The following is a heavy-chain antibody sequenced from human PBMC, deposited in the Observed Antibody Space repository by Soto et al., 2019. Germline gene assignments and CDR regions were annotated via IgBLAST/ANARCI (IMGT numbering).Heavy chain of an antibody. J-gene: IGHJ4*02. CDR2: IDTGNGKT. CDR1: GYTFIEYP. Sequence: QVQLIQSGAEVKKPGASVKVSCKASGYTFIEYPIHWVRQAPGQGLEWMGWIDTGNGKTTYSKRFRGRVTFTRDTSASTAYMDLRSLRYEDTGVFFCARVKAIKSDYWGQGTLVTVSS. CDR3: ARVKAIKSDY. V-gene: IGHV1-3*04.